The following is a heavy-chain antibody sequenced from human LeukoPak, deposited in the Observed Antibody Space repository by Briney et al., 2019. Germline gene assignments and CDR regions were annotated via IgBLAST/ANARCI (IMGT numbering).Heavy chain of an antibody. Sequence: SETLSLTCTVSGGSISSNGHYWSWIRQPPGKGLEWIGYIYYSGSTYYNPSLKSRVTISVDTSKNQFSLKLSSVTAADTAVYYCARDEKFGEDYYYYGMDVWGQGTTVTVSS. CDR3: ARDEKFGEDYYYYGMDV. CDR2: IYYSGST. V-gene: IGHV4-30-4*01. CDR1: GGSISSNGHY. D-gene: IGHD3-10*01. J-gene: IGHJ6*02.